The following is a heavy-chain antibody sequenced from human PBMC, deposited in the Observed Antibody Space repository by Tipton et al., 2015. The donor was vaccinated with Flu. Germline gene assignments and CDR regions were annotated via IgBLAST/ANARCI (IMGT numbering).Heavy chain of an antibody. CDR1: GGSISSGGYY. D-gene: IGHD3-22*01. CDR2: IYTSGST. CDR3: ARDNQYYDSNWFDP. V-gene: IGHV4-61*02. J-gene: IGHJ5*02. Sequence: TLSLTCTVSGGSISSGGYYWSWIRQPAGKGLEWIGRIYTSGSTNYNPSPKSRVTMSVDTSKNQFSLKLSSVTAADTAVYYCARDNQYYDSNWFDPWGQGTLVTVSS.